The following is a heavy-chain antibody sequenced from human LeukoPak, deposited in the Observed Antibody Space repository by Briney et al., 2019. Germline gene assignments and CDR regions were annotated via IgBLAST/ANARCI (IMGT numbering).Heavy chain of an antibody. J-gene: IGHJ1*01. Sequence: PGGSLRLSCAASGFTFSSYAMSWVRQAPGKGLEWVSAISGSGGGTYYADSVKGRFTISRDNSKNTLYLQMNSLRAEDTAVYYCAKVRTPSYYDFWSDHPWDFQHWGQGTLVTVSS. CDR1: GFTFSSYA. CDR2: ISGSGGGT. D-gene: IGHD3-3*01. V-gene: IGHV3-23*01. CDR3: AKVRTPSYYDFWSDHPWDFQH.